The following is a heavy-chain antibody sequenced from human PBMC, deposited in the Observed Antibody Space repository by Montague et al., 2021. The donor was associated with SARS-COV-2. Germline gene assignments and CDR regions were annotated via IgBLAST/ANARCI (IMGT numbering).Heavy chain of an antibody. Sequence: SETLSLTCAVSGGSISSSNWWSWVRQPPGKGLKWIGEIYHSGSTXXNPXXXSRVTISVDKSKNQFSLKLSSVTAADTAVYYCASRGAGWFGSNPERFDYWGQGTLVTVSS. J-gene: IGHJ4*02. V-gene: IGHV4-4*02. CDR2: IYHSGST. CDR1: GGSISSSNW. CDR3: ASRGAGWFGSNPERFDY. D-gene: IGHD3-10*01.